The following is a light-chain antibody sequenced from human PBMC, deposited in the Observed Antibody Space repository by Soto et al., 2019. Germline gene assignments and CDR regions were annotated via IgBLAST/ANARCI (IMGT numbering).Light chain of an antibody. CDR3: SSYAGNNNYV. J-gene: IGLJ1*01. Sequence: QSALTQPASVSGSPGQSVTFSCTGTSSDIGDYNYVSWYQQHPGKAPKLMIYEVTKRPSGVPDRFSGSKSGNTASLTVSGLQADDEADYYCSSYAGNNNYVXGTGTNVTVL. CDR2: EVT. CDR1: SSDIGDYNY. V-gene: IGLV2-8*01.